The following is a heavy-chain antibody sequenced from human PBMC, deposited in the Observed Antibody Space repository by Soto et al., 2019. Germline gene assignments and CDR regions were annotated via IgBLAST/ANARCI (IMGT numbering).Heavy chain of an antibody. CDR1: GTSVSSTSYH. Sequence: QVQLQESGPGLVKPSETLSLTCTVSGTSVSSTSYHWVWIRQPPGKGLEWIGNIYYSGSTNYSPSLKSRVTISLATSKNQFYLKLNSVTPADTAVYSCANRVGANPPRDWGQGTLVTVSS. CDR2: IYYSGST. V-gene: IGHV4-61*01. J-gene: IGHJ4*02. CDR3: ANRVGANPPRD. D-gene: IGHD1-26*01.